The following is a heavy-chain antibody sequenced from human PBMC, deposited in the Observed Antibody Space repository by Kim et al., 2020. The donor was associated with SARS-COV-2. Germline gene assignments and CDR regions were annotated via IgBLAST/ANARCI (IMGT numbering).Heavy chain of an antibody. Sequence: ADSVTGRFPISRETAKNPLYLQKNSLRAEDTAVYYCARDWYGDYAHDSWGQGNLVTVSS. J-gene: IGHJ4*02. D-gene: IGHD4-17*01. V-gene: IGHV3-11*06. CDR3: ARDWYGDYAHDS.